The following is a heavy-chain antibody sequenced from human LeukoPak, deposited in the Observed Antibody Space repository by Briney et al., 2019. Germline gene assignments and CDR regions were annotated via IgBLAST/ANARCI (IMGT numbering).Heavy chain of an antibody. CDR1: GGSFSGYY. CDR2: INHSGST. CDR3: ARRSLGRPGVAARPLRGGYFQH. Sequence: PSETLSLTCAVYGGSFSGYYWSWIRQPPGKGLEWIGEINHSGSTNYNPSLKSRVTISVDTSKNQFSLKLSSVTAADTAVYYCARRSLGRPGVAARPLRGGYFQHWGQGTLVTVSS. D-gene: IGHD6-6*01. J-gene: IGHJ1*01. V-gene: IGHV4-34*01.